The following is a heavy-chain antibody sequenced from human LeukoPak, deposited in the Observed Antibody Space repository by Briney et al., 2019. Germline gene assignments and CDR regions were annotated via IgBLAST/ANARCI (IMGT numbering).Heavy chain of an antibody. Sequence: PSETLSLTCTVSGGSINSGSYYWSWIRQPAGKGLEWIGRIYTSGSTNYNPSLKSRVTISVDTSKNQFSLKLSSVTAADTAVYYCARMALSGYVRDYMDVWGKGTTVTISS. J-gene: IGHJ6*03. CDR2: IYTSGST. V-gene: IGHV4-61*02. CDR3: ARMALSGYVRDYMDV. CDR1: GGSINSGSYY. D-gene: IGHD5-12*01.